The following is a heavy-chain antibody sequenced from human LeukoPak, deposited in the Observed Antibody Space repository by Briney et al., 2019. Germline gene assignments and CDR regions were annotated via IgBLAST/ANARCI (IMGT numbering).Heavy chain of an antibody. D-gene: IGHD3-9*01. CDR2: MNPNSGNT. CDR1: GYTFTGYY. Sequence: GASVKVSCKASGYTFTGYYMHWVRQATGQGLEWMGWMNPNSGNTGYAQKFQGRVTMTRNTSISTAYMELSSLRSEDTAVYYCARGDYDILTGYSADAFDIWGQGTMVTVSS. J-gene: IGHJ3*02. V-gene: IGHV1-8*02. CDR3: ARGDYDILTGYSADAFDI.